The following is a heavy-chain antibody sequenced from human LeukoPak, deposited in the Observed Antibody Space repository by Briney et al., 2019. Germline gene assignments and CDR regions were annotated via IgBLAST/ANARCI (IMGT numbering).Heavy chain of an antibody. CDR3: ARRSSSWYYYFDY. V-gene: IGHV5-51*01. CDR1: GYSFTSYW. D-gene: IGHD6-13*01. J-gene: IGHJ4*02. CDR2: IYLGDSDA. Sequence: GESLKISCKGSGYSFTSYWIGWVRQMPGKGLEWMGIIYLGDSDAKYSPSSQGQVTISADKSITTAYLQWSSLKASDTAMYYCARRSSSWYYYFDYWGQGTLVTVSS.